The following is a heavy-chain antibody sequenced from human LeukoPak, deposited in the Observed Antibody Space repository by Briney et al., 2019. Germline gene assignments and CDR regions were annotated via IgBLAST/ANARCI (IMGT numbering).Heavy chain of an antibody. CDR1: GYTFTSYG. J-gene: IGHJ6*02. CDR3: ARDPVYYDILTGYPNYYYYGMDV. Sequence: ASVKVSCKTSGYTFTSYGISWVRQAPGQGLEWMGWISAYNGNTNYAQKLQGRVTMTTDTSTSTAYMELRSLRSDDTAVYYCARDPVYYDILTGYPNYYYYGMDVWGQGTTVTVSS. D-gene: IGHD3-9*01. CDR2: ISAYNGNT. V-gene: IGHV1-18*01.